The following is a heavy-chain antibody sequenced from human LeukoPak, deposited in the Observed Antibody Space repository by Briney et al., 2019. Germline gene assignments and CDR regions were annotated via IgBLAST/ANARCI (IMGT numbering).Heavy chain of an antibody. CDR2: LYTSGST. J-gene: IGHJ6*03. CDR1: GGSISSGSYY. V-gene: IGHV4-61*02. CDR3: ARTDQLLDANYYYMDV. Sequence: PSETLSPTCTVSGGSISSGSYYWSWIRQPAGKGLEWIGRLYTSGSTNYNPSLKSRVTISVDTSKNQFSLKLSSVTAADTAVYYCARTDQLLDANYYYMDVWNKGTTVTISS. D-gene: IGHD2-2*01.